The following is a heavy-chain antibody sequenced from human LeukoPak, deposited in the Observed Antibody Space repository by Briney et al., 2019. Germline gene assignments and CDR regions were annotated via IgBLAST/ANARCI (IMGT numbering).Heavy chain of an antibody. CDR2: IFTSGAT. CDR3: ARSYDRSGYSVGFDF. D-gene: IGHD3-22*01. Sequence: SETLSLTCSVSGGPMSNYYWSWIRQPAGKALEWIGRIFTSGATNYNPSLNSRVTVSVDTSKNQFSLRPSSVTPADTAVYYCARSYDRSGYSVGFDFWGRGTLVTVSS. V-gene: IGHV4-4*07. J-gene: IGHJ4*02. CDR1: GGPMSNYY.